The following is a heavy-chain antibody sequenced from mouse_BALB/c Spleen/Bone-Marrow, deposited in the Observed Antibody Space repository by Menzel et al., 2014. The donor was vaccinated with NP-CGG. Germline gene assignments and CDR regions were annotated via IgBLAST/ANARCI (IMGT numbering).Heavy chain of an antibody. CDR1: GFTFSDYY. CDR3: ARDRNNDIHWYLDV. CDR2: IRNKAKGYTT. V-gene: IGHV7-3*02. J-gene: IGHJ1*01. D-gene: IGHD2-12*01. Sequence: EVKLVESGGGLVQPGGSLRLSCATSGFTFSDYYMSWVRQPPGKALEWLGFIRNKAKGYTTEYIPSVKGRFTISRDNSQSMLYLQMNTQRAEDSATYYCARDRNNDIHWYLDVWGAGTTVTVSS.